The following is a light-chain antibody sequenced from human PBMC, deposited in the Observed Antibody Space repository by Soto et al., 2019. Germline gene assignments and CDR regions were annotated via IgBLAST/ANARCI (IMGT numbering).Light chain of an antibody. CDR3: QQSYSASVT. J-gene: IGKJ1*01. CDR2: AAS. CDR1: QTLMNY. Sequence: DIQVTQSPSSLSASVEDRVTITCPPSQTLMNYLNWYQQKPGKAPKLLIYAASNLQSGVPSRFSGSGSGTDFTLTISNVQPEDFATYYCQQSYSASVTFGQGTKVDIK. V-gene: IGKV1-39*01.